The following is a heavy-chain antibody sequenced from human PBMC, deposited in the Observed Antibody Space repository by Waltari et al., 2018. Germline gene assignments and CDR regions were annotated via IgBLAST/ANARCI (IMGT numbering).Heavy chain of an antibody. Sequence: QVQLVESGGGVVQPGRSLRLSCAASGFTFSSYGMHWVRPAPGKGLEWVAVIWYDGSNKYYADSVKGRFTISRDNSKNTLYLQMNSLRAEDTAMYYCAKDLGVVVPAARGLDYWGQGTLVTVSS. D-gene: IGHD2-2*01. CDR3: AKDLGVVVPAARGLDY. V-gene: IGHV3-30*18. CDR1: GFTFSSYG. J-gene: IGHJ4*02. CDR2: IWYDGSNK.